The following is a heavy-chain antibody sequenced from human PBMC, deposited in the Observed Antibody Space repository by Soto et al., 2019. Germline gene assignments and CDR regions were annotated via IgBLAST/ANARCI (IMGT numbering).Heavy chain of an antibody. V-gene: IGHV4-59*01. CDR2: IYYSGST. J-gene: IGHJ3*02. CDR3: AREAATYSSFEI. D-gene: IGHD6-25*01. Sequence: SETLSLTCTVSGGSISSYYWSWIRQPPGKGLEWIGYIYYSGSTNYNPSLKSRVTISVDTSKNQFSLKLSSVTAADTAVYYCAREAATYSSFEIWGEAIMVTV. CDR1: GGSISSYY.